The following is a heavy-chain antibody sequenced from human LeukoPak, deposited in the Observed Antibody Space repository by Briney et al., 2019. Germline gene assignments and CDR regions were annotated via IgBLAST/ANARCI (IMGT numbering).Heavy chain of an antibody. CDR3: ARDAQPSGTFAGPGY. CDR1: GYTFTGYY. CDR2: INPYSGGT. D-gene: IGHD1-26*01. V-gene: IGHV1-2*02. J-gene: IGHJ4*02. Sequence: ASVKVSCKASGYTFTGYYMHCVRQAPGQGLEWMGWINPYSGGTNYAQKFQGRVTMTRDTSITTAYMELSRLRSDDTAVYYCARDAQPSGTFAGPGYWGQGTQVTVSS.